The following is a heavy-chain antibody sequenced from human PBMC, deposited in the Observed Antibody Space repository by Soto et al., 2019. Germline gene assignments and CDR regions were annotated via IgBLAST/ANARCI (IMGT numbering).Heavy chain of an antibody. CDR2: IYYTGST. J-gene: IGHJ6*02. V-gene: IGHV4-31*03. Sequence: SETLSLTCTVSGGSISGGGYYWAWIRQHPGKGLEWIGYIYYTGSTYYNPSLKSRVTISVDTSKNQFSLKLSSVTAADTAVYFCARDPEVNYRDYGGSDHYYGMDVWGQGTTVTVSS. CDR1: GGSISGGGYY. D-gene: IGHD4-17*01. CDR3: ARDPEVNYRDYGGSDHYYGMDV.